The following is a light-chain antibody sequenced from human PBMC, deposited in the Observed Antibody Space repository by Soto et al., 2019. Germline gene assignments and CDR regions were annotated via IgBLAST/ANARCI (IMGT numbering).Light chain of an antibody. CDR2: DAS. J-gene: IGKJ1*01. Sequence: IEDIQRPYTLREAKGGSVTMTCRASQNINTWLAWYQQKPGKAPKLLIYDASSLESGVPPRFSGSGSGTEFTLTISSLQPDDVATYYCQQYNSYFQTFGQGTKVDIK. CDR1: QNINTW. CDR3: QQYNSYFQT. V-gene: IGKV1-5*01.